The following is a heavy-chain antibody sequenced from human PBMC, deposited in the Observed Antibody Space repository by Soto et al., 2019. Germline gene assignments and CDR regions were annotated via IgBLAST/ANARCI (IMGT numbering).Heavy chain of an antibody. CDR3: ARLVGPYGTHTWYFDL. D-gene: IGHD1-26*01. CDR2: ISWNGGST. Sequence: EVQLVESGGGVVRPGGSLRLSCAASGFTFDDYGMSWVRQAPGKGLEWVSGISWNGGSTGYADSVKGRFTISRDNAKDSLYLQMNSLRAEDTALYYCARLVGPYGTHTWYFDLWGRGTLVTVSS. J-gene: IGHJ2*01. V-gene: IGHV3-20*04. CDR1: GFTFDDYG.